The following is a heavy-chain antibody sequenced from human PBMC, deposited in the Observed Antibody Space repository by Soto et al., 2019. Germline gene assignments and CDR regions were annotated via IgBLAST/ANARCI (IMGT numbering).Heavy chain of an antibody. D-gene: IGHD3-3*01. V-gene: IGHV4-31*03. CDR2: IYYSGST. Sequence: SETLSLTCTVSGGSISSGGYYWSWIRQHPGKGLEWLAYIYYSGSTYYNPSLKRRVTISVDTSKNQFSLKLSSVTAADTAVYYCARASVTIFGVVLNWFDPWGQGTLVTVSS. J-gene: IGHJ5*02. CDR1: GGSISSGGYY. CDR3: ARASVTIFGVVLNWFDP.